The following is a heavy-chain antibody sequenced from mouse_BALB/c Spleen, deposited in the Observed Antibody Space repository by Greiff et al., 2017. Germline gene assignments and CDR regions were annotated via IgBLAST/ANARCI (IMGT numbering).Heavy chain of an antibody. J-gene: IGHJ3*02. CDR2: IDPENGDT. D-gene: IGHD2-1*01. CDR3: NTCGNCPSIAG. V-gene: IGHV14-4*02. Sequence: VQLQQSGAELVRSGASVKLSCTASGFNINDYYMHWVKQRPEQGLEWIGWIDPENGDTEYAPKFQGKATMTADTSSNTAYLQLSSLTSEDTAVYYCNTCGNCPSIAGWGQGTLVTVSA. CDR1: GFNINDYY.